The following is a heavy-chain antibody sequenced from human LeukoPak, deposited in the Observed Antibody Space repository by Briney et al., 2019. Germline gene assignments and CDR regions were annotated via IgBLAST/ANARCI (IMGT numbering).Heavy chain of an antibody. J-gene: IGHJ4*02. V-gene: IGHV1-18*01. Sequence: ASVKVSCKASGYTFTSYGIRWVRQAPGHGLEWRGWISAYNVNTNYAQKPQGRVTMTTDTSTSTAYMELRSLRSDDTAVYYCARVYSGSYARSVYFDYWGQGTLVTVSS. D-gene: IGHD1-26*01. CDR1: GYTFTSYG. CDR3: ARVYSGSYARSVYFDY. CDR2: ISAYNVNT.